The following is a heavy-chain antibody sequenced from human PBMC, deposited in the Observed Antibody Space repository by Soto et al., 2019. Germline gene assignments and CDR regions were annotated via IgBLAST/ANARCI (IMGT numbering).Heavy chain of an antibody. J-gene: IGHJ4*02. CDR3: SRVFGAYWYFDY. V-gene: IGHV4-34*01. Sequence: SETLSLTCAMYGFSFSGYYWSWVRQPPGKGLEWIWYINHSGGTNYNPSLKSRVTMSVDTSENQFSLQLNSVTAADTAVYYCSRVFGAYWYFDYWGQGMLVTVSS. CDR1: GFSFSGYY. D-gene: IGHD2-8*02. CDR2: INHSGGT.